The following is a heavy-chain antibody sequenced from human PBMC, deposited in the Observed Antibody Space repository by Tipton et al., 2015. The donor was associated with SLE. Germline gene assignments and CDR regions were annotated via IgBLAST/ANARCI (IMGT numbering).Heavy chain of an antibody. J-gene: IGHJ5*02. CDR1: GGSMSTYY. Sequence: TLSLTCTVSGGSMSTYYWNWIRQFPGKGLEWIGYFYYSGSTSYNPSLKSRVSISKDTSKNQFSLKLSSVTAADTAVYYCAREAKYSGSYYNWFDTWGQGTLVTVSP. CDR3: AREAKYSGSYYNWFDT. V-gene: IGHV4-59*08. D-gene: IGHD1-26*01. CDR2: FYYSGST.